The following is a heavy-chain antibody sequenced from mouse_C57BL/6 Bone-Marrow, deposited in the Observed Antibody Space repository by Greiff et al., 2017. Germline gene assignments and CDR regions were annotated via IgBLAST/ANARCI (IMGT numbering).Heavy chain of an antibody. CDR2: ISNGGGST. CDR1: GFTFSDYY. V-gene: IGHV5-12*01. Sequence: EVKLMESGGGLVQPGGSLKLSCAASGFTFSDYYMYWVRQTPEKRLEWVAYISNGGGSTYYPDTVKGRFTISRDNAKNTLYLQRSRLKSEDTAMYYCARQRFAYWGQGTLVTVSA. CDR3: ARQRFAY. J-gene: IGHJ3*01.